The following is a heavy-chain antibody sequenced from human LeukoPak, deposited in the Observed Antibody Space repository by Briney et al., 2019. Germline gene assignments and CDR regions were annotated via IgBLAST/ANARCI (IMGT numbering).Heavy chain of an antibody. D-gene: IGHD2-21*02. Sequence: KVSCKASGYTFTSYWIGWVRQMPGKGLEWMGIIYPGDSDTRYSPSFQGQVTISADRSITTAYLQWSSLKAPDTAMYYCARRVLPAYCGGDCYSGAFDIWGQGTMVTVSS. V-gene: IGHV5-51*01. CDR2: IYPGDSDT. CDR3: ARRVLPAYCGGDCYSGAFDI. CDR1: GYTFTSYW. J-gene: IGHJ3*02.